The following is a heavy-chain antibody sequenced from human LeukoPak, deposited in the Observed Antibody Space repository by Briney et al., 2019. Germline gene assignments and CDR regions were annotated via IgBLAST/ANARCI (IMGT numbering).Heavy chain of an antibody. CDR1: GLNFDDSA. Sequence: PGGSLSLSCVASGLNFDDSAIYWVRQAAGEGIEWGSFISADGGSTISAASVKGRFSISRDKSKTSLYWQMCRLRSEATVMFYCAKESRKFDYWGQGTLVAVSS. CDR3: AKESRKFDY. V-gene: IGHV3-43*02. J-gene: IGHJ4*02. CDR2: ISADGGST.